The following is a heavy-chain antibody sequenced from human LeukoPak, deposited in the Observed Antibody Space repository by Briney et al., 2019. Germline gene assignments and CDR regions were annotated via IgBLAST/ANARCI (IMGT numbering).Heavy chain of an antibody. CDR2: IYSGGST. D-gene: IGHD3-22*01. CDR1: GFTVSSNY. Sequence: GGSLRLSCAASGFTVSSNYMSWVRQAPGKGLEWVSVIYSGGSTYYADSAKGRFTISRDNSKNTLYLQMNSLRAEDTAVYYCAREGHYYDSSGYYYAFDYWGQGTLVTVSS. V-gene: IGHV3-53*01. J-gene: IGHJ4*02. CDR3: AREGHYYDSSGYYYAFDY.